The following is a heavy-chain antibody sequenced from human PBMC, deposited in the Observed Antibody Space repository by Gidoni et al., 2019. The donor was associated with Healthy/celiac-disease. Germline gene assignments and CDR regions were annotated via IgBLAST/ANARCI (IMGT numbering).Heavy chain of an antibody. V-gene: IGHV1-69*01. CDR1: GDTFSSYA. Sequence: QVQLVQSGAEVKKPGSSVKVSCKASGDTFSSYAISWVRQAPGQGLEWMGGIIPIFGTANYAQKFQGRVTITADESTSTAYMELSSLRSEDTAVYYCARAAMVQGVIPHCYFDYWGQGTLVTVSS. J-gene: IGHJ4*02. CDR2: IIPIFGTA. CDR3: ARAAMVQGVIPHCYFDY. D-gene: IGHD3-10*01.